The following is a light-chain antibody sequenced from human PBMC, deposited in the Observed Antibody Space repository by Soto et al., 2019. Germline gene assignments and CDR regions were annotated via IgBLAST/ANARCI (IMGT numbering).Light chain of an antibody. CDR1: QGISSS. Sequence: DIPLTLSPSFLSASVGDRVTITCRASQGISSSLAWFQQKPGKAPKLLIYAASTLQSRVPSRFSGSGSGTDFTLTINSLQPEDFATYYCQQVNTYPHTFGQGTKLEIK. CDR2: AAS. CDR3: QQVNTYPHT. J-gene: IGKJ2*01. V-gene: IGKV1-9*01.